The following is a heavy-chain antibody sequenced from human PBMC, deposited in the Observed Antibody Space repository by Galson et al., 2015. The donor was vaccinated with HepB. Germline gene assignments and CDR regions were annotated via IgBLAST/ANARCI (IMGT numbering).Heavy chain of an antibody. Sequence: SLRLSCAVSGFSVSANYMNWVRQAPGKGLEWVSVLYSSGSTYYADSVKGRFTISRDNSKNTLYLQMNSLRAEDTAVYYCARAQATTGNAEHFPHWGQGTLVTVSS. J-gene: IGHJ1*01. CDR1: GFSVSANY. V-gene: IGHV3-53*01. CDR3: ARAQATTGNAEHFPH. CDR2: LYSSGST. D-gene: IGHD1-1*01.